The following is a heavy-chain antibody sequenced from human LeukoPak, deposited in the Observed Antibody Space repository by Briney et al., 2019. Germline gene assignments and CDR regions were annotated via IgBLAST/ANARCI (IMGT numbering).Heavy chain of an antibody. D-gene: IGHD6-19*01. CDR1: GFTFSSYW. CDR2: INSDGSST. J-gene: IGHJ4*02. Sequence: GGSLRLSCAASGFTFSSYWMHWVRQAPGKGLVWLSRINSDGSSTSYADSVKGRFTISRDNAKNTLYLQMNSLRVEDTAVYYCASPPGYSSGWYVYWGQGTLVTVSS. CDR3: ASPPGYSSGWYVY. V-gene: IGHV3-74*01.